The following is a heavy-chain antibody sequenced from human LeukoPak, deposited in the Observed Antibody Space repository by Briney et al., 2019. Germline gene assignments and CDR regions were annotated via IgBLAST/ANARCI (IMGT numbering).Heavy chain of an antibody. Sequence: SETLSLTCAVYGGSFSGYYWSWIRQPPGKGLEWIGEINRSGSTNYNPSLKSRVTISVDTSKNQFSLKLSSVTAADTAVYYCARSTAALDPWGQGTLVTVSS. V-gene: IGHV4-34*01. CDR3: ARSTAALDP. CDR2: INRSGST. D-gene: IGHD6-6*01. J-gene: IGHJ5*02. CDR1: GGSFSGYY.